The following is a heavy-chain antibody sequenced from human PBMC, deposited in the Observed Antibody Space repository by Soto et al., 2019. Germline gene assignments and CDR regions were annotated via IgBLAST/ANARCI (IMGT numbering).Heavy chain of an antibody. J-gene: IGHJ6*02. CDR2: ISAYNGNT. V-gene: IGHV1-18*01. CDR1: GYTFTSYG. Sequence: PSVKVSCKASGYTFTSYGISWVRQAPGQGLEWMGWISAYNGNTNYAQKLQGRVTMTTDTSTSTAYMELRSLRSDDTAVYYCARDPEGFGELLSRYYGMDVWGQGTTVTVSS. D-gene: IGHD3-10*01. CDR3: ARDPEGFGELLSRYYGMDV.